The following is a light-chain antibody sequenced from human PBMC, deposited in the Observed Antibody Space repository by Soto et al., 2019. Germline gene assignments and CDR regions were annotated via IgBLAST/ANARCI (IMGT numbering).Light chain of an antibody. CDR3: CSYAGSSTSRWV. Sequence: QSVLTQPASVSGSPGQSITISCTGTSSDVGSYNLVSWYQQHPGKAPKLMIYEVSKRPSGVSNRFSGSKSGNTASLTISGLQAEDEADYYCCSYAGSSTSRWVFGGGTKLTVL. J-gene: IGLJ3*02. CDR2: EVS. CDR1: SSDVGSYNL. V-gene: IGLV2-23*02.